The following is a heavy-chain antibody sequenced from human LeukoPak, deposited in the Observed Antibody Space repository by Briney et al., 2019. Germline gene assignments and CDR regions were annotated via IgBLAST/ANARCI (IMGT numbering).Heavy chain of an antibody. D-gene: IGHD3-22*01. Sequence: QTGGSLRLSCTASGFVFSSYDMHWVRQAPGRGLEWVSGVSGSGGSTYYTDSVKGRFTISRDNSNNTLYLQMNSLRVEDTAIYYCANFPRSSGPPDYWGQGTLVTVSS. V-gene: IGHV3-23*01. CDR2: VSGSGGST. J-gene: IGHJ4*02. CDR3: ANFPRSSGPPDY. CDR1: GFVFSSYD.